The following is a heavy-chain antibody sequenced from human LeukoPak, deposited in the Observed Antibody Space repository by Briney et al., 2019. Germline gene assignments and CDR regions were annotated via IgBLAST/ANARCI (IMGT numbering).Heavy chain of an antibody. J-gene: IGHJ4*02. CDR2: IKSKIDGGTT. CDR3: TTAGGDY. CDR1: GFTFNNAW. D-gene: IGHD4-23*01. Sequence: GGSLRLSCAASGFTFNNAWMSWVRQAPGKGLEWVGRIKSKIDGGTTDYAAPVKGRFTISRDDSKNTLYLQMNSLKTEDTAVYYCTTAGGDYWGQGTLVTVSS. V-gene: IGHV3-15*01.